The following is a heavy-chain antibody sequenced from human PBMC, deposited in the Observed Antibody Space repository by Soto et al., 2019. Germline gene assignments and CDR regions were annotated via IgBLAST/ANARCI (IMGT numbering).Heavy chain of an antibody. V-gene: IGHV1-46*01. CDR3: ARGGALAATENWFDP. CDR2: ITPSGGST. Sequence: QVQLVQSGAEVKKPGASVKVSCKASGYTFTSYYMHWVRQDPGQGLEWMGIITPSGGSTSYAQKFQGRVTVTRDTSTSTVYMELSSLRSEDTAVYYCARGGALAATENWFDPWGQGTLVTVSS. J-gene: IGHJ5*02. CDR1: GYTFTSYY. D-gene: IGHD2-15*01.